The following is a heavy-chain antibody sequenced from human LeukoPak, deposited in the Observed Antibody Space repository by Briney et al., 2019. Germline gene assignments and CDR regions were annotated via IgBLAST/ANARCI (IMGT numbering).Heavy chain of an antibody. D-gene: IGHD5-18*01. CDR3: ARAHRKYSYAKGALDY. Sequence: GSLRLSCAASGFTFSSYWMSWVRQPPGKGLEWIGEINHSGSTNYNPSLKSRVTISVDTSKNQFSLKLSSVTAADTAVYYCARAHRKYSYAKGALDYWGQGTLVTVSS. CDR2: INHSGST. J-gene: IGHJ4*02. V-gene: IGHV4-34*01. CDR1: GFTFSSYW.